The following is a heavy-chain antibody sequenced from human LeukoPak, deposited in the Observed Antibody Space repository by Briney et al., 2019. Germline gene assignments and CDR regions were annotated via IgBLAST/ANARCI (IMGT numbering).Heavy chain of an antibody. CDR3: ARSDGGGKGFGEGFDY. V-gene: IGHV4-4*02. Sequence: PSETLSLTCAVSGGSISSSNWWSWVRQPPGKGLEWIGEIYHSGSTNYNPSLKSRVTISVDKSKNQFSLKLSSVTAADTAVYYCARSDGGGKGFGEGFDYWGQGTLVTVSS. CDR2: IYHSGST. D-gene: IGHD3-10*01. J-gene: IGHJ4*02. CDR1: GGSISSSNW.